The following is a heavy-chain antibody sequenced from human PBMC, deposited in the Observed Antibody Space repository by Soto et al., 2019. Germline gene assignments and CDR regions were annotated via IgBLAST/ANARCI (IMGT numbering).Heavy chain of an antibody. CDR2: IIPIFGTA. CDR3: AREPHYYGSGSYGWFDP. CDR1: GGTFSSYA. J-gene: IGHJ5*02. V-gene: IGHV1-69*01. Sequence: QVQLVQSGAEVKKPGSSVKVSCKASGGTFSSYAISWVRQAPGQGLEWMGGIIPIFGTANYAQKFQGRVTITADDSTSTAYMELSSLRSEDTAVYYCAREPHYYGSGSYGWFDPWGQGTLVTVSS. D-gene: IGHD3-10*01.